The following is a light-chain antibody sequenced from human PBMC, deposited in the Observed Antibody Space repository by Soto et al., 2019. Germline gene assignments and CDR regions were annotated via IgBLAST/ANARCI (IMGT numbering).Light chain of an antibody. V-gene: IGLV2-14*01. J-gene: IGLJ1*01. Sequence: QSALTQPASVSGSPGQSITISCTGTSSDVGGYNYVSWYQQHPGKAPKLMIYDVSNRPSGVSNRFSGSKSGNTASLTISGLQAEDEADYYCSSYTSSERVFGTGTKLTVL. CDR2: DVS. CDR3: SSYTSSERV. CDR1: SSDVGGYNY.